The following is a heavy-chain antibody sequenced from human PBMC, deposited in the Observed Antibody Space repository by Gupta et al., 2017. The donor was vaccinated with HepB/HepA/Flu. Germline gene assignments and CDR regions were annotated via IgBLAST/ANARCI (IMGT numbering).Heavy chain of an antibody. CDR3: AKDFGANGGNSLTH. V-gene: IGHV3-9*01. J-gene: IGHJ4*02. D-gene: IGHD4-23*01. Sequence: EVQLVESGGGLIQPGTSLRLSCAASGFTFDDSAMHWVRQAPGKGLEWVSGISWISDRIGYADSMKGRFTISRDNAKNSLYLQMNSLTPEDTALYYCAKDFGANGGNSLTHWGRGTLVTVSS. CDR1: GFTFDDSA. CDR2: ISWISDRI.